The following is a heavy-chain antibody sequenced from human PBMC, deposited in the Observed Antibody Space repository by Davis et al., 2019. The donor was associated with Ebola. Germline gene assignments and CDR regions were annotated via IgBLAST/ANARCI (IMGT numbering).Heavy chain of an antibody. J-gene: IGHJ4*02. Sequence: AASVKVSCKASGGTFNSHAISWVRLAPGQGLEWMGGIIPIFVTPNYAQKFRGRVTIVADESTSTAYMELSNLRSEDTAVYYCARAQFPTTSDHWGQGTLVTVSS. D-gene: IGHD1-1*01. CDR3: ARAQFPTTSDH. CDR1: GGTFNSHA. CDR2: IIPIFVTP. V-gene: IGHV1-69*13.